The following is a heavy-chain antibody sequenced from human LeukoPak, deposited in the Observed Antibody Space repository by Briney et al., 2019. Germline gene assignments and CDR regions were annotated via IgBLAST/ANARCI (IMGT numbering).Heavy chain of an antibody. V-gene: IGHV1-18*01. D-gene: IGHD3-22*01. CDR1: GYTFTSYG. J-gene: IGHJ6*02. Sequence: ASVKVSCKASGYTFTSYGISWVRQAPGQGLEWMGWISAYNGNTNYAQKHQGRVTMTTDTSTSTAYMELRSLRSDDTAVYYCARRYYYDSSGPGYYYYGMDVWGQGTTVTVSS. CDR3: ARRYYYDSSGPGYYYYGMDV. CDR2: ISAYNGNT.